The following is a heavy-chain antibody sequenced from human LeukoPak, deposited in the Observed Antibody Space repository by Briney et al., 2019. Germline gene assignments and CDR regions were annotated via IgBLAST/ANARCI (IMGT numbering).Heavy chain of an antibody. CDR2: ISYDGSNK. CDR3: AMKSVFYGSGTAAFDT. D-gene: IGHD3-10*01. V-gene: IGHV3-30-3*01. J-gene: IGHJ3*02. CDR1: GFTFSSYA. Sequence: PGGSLRLSCAASGFTFSSYAMHWVRQAPGKGLEWVAVISYDGSNKYYADSVKGRFTISRDNSKNTLYLQMNSLRAEDTAVYYCAMKSVFYGSGTAAFDTWGQGTMVTVSS.